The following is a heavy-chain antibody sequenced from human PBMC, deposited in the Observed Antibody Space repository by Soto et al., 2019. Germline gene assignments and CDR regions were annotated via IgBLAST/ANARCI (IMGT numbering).Heavy chain of an antibody. V-gene: IGHV4-39*01. CDR3: ARHRGSSAAGTQGWFDP. Sequence: SETLSLTCTVSAGSISSGHYFWAWIRQPPGKALEWIGSIYYTGSTYNDPSLTSRVTLSVDASKNQISLRLTFVTAADTALYYCARHRGSSAAGTQGWFDPWGQGTLVTRLL. CDR2: IYYTGST. CDR1: AGSISSGHYF. J-gene: IGHJ5*01. D-gene: IGHD6-13*01.